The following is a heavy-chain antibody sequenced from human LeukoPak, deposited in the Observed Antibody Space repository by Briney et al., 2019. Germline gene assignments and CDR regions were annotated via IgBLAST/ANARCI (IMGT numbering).Heavy chain of an antibody. J-gene: IGHJ4*02. V-gene: IGHV1-2*02. CDR2: INPNNGGT. CDR3: ARVLRYYDILSKPFDY. CDR1: GFTFTVYN. D-gene: IGHD3-9*01. Sequence: GASVKVSCKASGFTFTVYNIHWVRQAPGQGLEWMGWINPNNGGTNYAQKFQGRVTMTRDTSISTAYMELSRLRSDDTAVYYCARVLRYYDILSKPFDYWGQGTLVTVSS.